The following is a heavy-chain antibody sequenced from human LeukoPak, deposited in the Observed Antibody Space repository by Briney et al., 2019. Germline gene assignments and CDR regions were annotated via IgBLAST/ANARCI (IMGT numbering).Heavy chain of an antibody. V-gene: IGHV4-59*06. D-gene: IGHD3-3*01. CDR3: AGGLGYDFWSGYGQLNWFDP. J-gene: IGHJ5*02. CDR1: GGSISSYY. CDR2: IYYSGST. Sequence: SETLSLTCTVSGGSISSYYWSWIRQPPGKGLEWIGYIYYSGSTYYNPSLKSRVTISVDTSKNQFSLKLSSVTAADTAVYYCAGGLGYDFWSGYGQLNWFDPWGQGTLVTVSS.